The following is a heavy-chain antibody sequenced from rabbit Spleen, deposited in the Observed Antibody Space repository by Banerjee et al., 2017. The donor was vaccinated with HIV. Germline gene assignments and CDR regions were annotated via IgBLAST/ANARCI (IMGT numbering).Heavy chain of an antibody. J-gene: IGHJ4*01. CDR3: AREGAGDADGGAASFDL. V-gene: IGHV1S45*01. D-gene: IGHD6-1*01. Sequence: QEQLKETGGGLVQPGGSLTLSCKASGFDFSSVYDMCWVRQAPGKGLEWIACIYTGSGGSTYYASWAKGRFTISKTSSTTVTLQMTSLTAADTATYFCAREGAGDADGGAASFDLWGPGTLVTVS. CDR1: GFDFSSVYD. CDR2: IYTGSGGST.